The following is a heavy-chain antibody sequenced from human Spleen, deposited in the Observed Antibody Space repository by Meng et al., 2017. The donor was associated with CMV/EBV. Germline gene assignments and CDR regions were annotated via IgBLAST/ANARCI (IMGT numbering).Heavy chain of an antibody. CDR2: IWYDGSNK. J-gene: IGHJ4*02. V-gene: IGHV3-33*06. Sequence: SYGVRWVRQAPGKGLEWVAVIWYDGSNKYYADSVKGRFTSSRDNSKNTLYLQMNSLRAEDTAVYYCAKDRGQRYCSSTSCYTRGGFDYWGQGTLVTVSS. D-gene: IGHD2-2*01. CDR1: SYG. CDR3: AKDRGQRYCSSTSCYTRGGFDY.